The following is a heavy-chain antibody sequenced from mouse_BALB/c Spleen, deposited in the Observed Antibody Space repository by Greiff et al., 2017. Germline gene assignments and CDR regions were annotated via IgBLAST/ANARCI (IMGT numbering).Heavy chain of an antibody. CDR1: GYTFTSYW. Sequence: QVQLQQSGAELVKPGASVKLSCKTSGYTFTSYWIQWVKQRPGQGLEWIGYINPSTGYTEYNQKFKDKATLTADKSSSTAYMQLSSLTSEDSAVYYCARSFLLLRLAFAYWGQGTLVTVSA. V-gene: IGHV1-7*01. CDR3: ARSFLLLRLAFAY. J-gene: IGHJ3*01. CDR2: INPSTGYT. D-gene: IGHD1-1*01.